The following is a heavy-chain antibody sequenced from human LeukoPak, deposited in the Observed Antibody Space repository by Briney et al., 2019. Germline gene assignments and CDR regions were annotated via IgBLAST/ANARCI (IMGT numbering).Heavy chain of an antibody. J-gene: IGHJ3*02. Sequence: GGSLRLSSAASGFTFSSYSMNWVRQAPGKGLEWVSSISSSSSYIYYADSVKGRFTISRDNAKNSLYLQMNSLRAEDTAVYYCARAIAVAGTGAFDIWGQGTMVTVSS. D-gene: IGHD6-19*01. CDR3: ARAIAVAGTGAFDI. CDR2: ISSSSSYI. CDR1: GFTFSSYS. V-gene: IGHV3-21*01.